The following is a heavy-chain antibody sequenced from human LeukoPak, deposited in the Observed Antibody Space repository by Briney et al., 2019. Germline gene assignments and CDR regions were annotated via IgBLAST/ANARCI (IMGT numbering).Heavy chain of an antibody. CDR3: VRDGIATGGGFDY. V-gene: IGHV3-74*01. J-gene: IGHJ4*02. CDR2: ITSDGRST. D-gene: IGHD1-1*01. Sequence: XHXVRQAPXKGLVWVSRITSDGRSTTYADSVKGRFTISRDNAKNTLYLQMNSLRAEDTAVYYCVRDGIATGGGFDYWGQGTLVTVSS.